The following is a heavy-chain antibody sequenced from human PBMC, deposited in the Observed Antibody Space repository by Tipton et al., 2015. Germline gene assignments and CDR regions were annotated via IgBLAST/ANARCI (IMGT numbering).Heavy chain of an antibody. D-gene: IGHD4-17*01. CDR1: DYTFTDYG. CDR2: INPNNGNT. J-gene: IGHJ4*02. Sequence: QSGAEVKKPGASVKVSCKASDYTFTDYGISWVRQAPGQGLEWMGWINPNNGNTNYGQKFQGRVTITADESRTTVYMDLSSLRSDDTAVYYCARTTATGYFDYWGQGVLVTVSS. CDR3: ARTTATGYFDY. V-gene: IGHV1-18*01.